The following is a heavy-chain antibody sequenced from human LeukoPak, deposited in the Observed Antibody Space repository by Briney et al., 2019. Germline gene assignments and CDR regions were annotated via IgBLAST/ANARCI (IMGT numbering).Heavy chain of an antibody. CDR2: IYPGDSDT. CDR1: GYSFTIYW. CDR3: ARQTGYTSSWYDY. J-gene: IGHJ4*02. D-gene: IGHD6-13*01. V-gene: IGHV5-51*01. Sequence: GESLKISCRVSGYSFTIYWIGWVRQLPGKGVEWMGIIYPGDSDTRYSPSFQGQVTISADKSLTTAYLQWSSLKASDTAMYYCARQTGYTSSWYDYWGQGTLVTVSS.